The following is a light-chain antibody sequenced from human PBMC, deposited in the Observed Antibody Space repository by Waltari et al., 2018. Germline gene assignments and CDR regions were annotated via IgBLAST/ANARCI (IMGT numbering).Light chain of an antibody. CDR3: CSYAGTSTMV. Sequence: QSALTPPASLSGSPGMSITISCNGTRRHLGASHLLSWYQQHPGKAPKLIIFEVTKRPSGISDRFSGSKSDNTATLTISGLQAEDEADYFCCSYAGTSTMVFGGGTKLTVL. J-gene: IGLJ3*02. CDR2: EVT. V-gene: IGLV2-23*02. CDR1: RRHLGASHL.